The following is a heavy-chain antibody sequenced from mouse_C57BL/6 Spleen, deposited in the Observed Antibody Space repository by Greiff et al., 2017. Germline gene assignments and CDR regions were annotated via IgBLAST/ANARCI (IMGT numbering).Heavy chain of an antibody. CDR1: GYTFTSYW. Sequence: QVQLQQPGAELVKPGASVKVSCKASGYTFTSYWMHWVKQRPGQGLEWIGRLHPSDSDTNYNQKFKGKATLTVDKSSSTAYMQLSSLTSEDSAVYYCAIPYVYYYAMDYWGQGTSVTVSS. CDR2: LHPSDSDT. CDR3: AIPYVYYYAMDY. D-gene: IGHD1-1*01. V-gene: IGHV1-74*01. J-gene: IGHJ4*01.